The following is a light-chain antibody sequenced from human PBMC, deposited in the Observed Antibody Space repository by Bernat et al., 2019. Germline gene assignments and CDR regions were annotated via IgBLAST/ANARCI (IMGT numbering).Light chain of an antibody. J-gene: IGKJ4*01. Sequence: EIVLTQSPDTLPLSPGARATLSCRASQSVNSFLAWYQQKPGQAPRLLIYDASYSATGIPARFSGSGSRTDFTLVISSLEPDDFAVYFCQERSNWPLTFGGGTKLDI. CDR3: QERSNWPLT. CDR1: QSVNSF. CDR2: DAS. V-gene: IGKV3-11*01.